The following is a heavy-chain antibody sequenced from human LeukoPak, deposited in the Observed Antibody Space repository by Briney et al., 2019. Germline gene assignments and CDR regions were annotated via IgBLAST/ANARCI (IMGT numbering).Heavy chain of an antibody. CDR3: ARGLSLSGWYRLYRMNWFDP. D-gene: IGHD6-19*01. J-gene: IGHJ5*02. Sequence: GASVKVSCKASGYTFTSYHIHWVRQAPGQGLEYMGLIFPTGGTTSYTQKFQGRLTLTRDTSTNTVYMELGSLTSEDTAVYYCARGLSLSGWYRLYRMNWFDPWGQGTLVTVSS. CDR1: GYTFTSYH. V-gene: IGHV1-46*01. CDR2: IFPTGGTT.